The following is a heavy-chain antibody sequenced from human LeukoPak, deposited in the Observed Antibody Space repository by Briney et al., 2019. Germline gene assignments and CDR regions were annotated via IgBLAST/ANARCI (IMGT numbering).Heavy chain of an antibody. Sequence: ASVEVSCRASGYTFTAYYIHWVRQAPGQGLEWMGRINLNSGATNYAQKFQGRVTMTRDTSISTAYMELSRLRSDDTAVYYCARDLGALTAFDYWGQGTLVTVSS. J-gene: IGHJ4*02. D-gene: IGHD1-20*01. CDR3: ARDLGALTAFDY. CDR1: GYTFTAYY. V-gene: IGHV1-2*06. CDR2: INLNSGAT.